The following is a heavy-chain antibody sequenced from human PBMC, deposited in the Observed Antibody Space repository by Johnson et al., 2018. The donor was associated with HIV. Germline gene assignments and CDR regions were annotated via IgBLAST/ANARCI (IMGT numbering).Heavy chain of an antibody. CDR2: ISGSGGST. CDR1: GFTFSSYA. CDR3: ARGKECSVGTCPDAFDI. Sequence: VQLVESGGGLVQPGGSLRLSCAASGFTFSSYAMSWVRQAPGKGLEWVSAISGSGGSTYYADSVKGRFTISRDNSKNTLYLQMNSLRAEDTAVYYCARGKECSVGTCPDAFDIWGQGTLVMVSS. D-gene: IGHD2-15*01. V-gene: IGHV3-23*04. J-gene: IGHJ3*02.